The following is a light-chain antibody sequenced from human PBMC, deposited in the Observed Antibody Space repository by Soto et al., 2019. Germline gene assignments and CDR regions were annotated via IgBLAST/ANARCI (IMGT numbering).Light chain of an antibody. CDR3: QQRSDWPST. J-gene: IGKJ4*01. Sequence: EIVLTQSPATLSLSPGERATLSCRASQRVSSYLAWYQQKPGQAPRLLIYDASNRATGIPARFSGSGSGTDFTLTISSLEPDDFAVYYCQQRSDWPSTFGGGTKVQLK. V-gene: IGKV3-11*01. CDR2: DAS. CDR1: QRVSSY.